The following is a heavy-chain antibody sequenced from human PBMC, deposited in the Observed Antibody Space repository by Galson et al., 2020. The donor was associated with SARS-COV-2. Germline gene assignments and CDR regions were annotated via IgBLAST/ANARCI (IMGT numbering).Heavy chain of an antibody. J-gene: IGHJ4*02. V-gene: IGHV1-2*04. D-gene: IGHD1-1*01. Sequence: ASVKVSCKASGFTFTDYYIHWLRQAPGQGLEWMGWISPISGDTKYAQKFQGSVTMTRDTSISTAYVELSGLRPDDTATFYCAREGRLINEFYCDLWGQGTLLTVSS. CDR3: AREGRLINEFYCDL. CDR1: GFTFTDYY. CDR2: ISPISGDT.